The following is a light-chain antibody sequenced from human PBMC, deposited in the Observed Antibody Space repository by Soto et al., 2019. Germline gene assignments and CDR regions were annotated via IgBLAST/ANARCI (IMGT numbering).Light chain of an antibody. V-gene: IGKV3-20*01. CDR3: QQFGSSLYT. CDR2: GAS. J-gene: IGKJ2*01. CDR1: QSVSSNS. Sequence: EIVLTQSPGTLSLSPGERATLSCRASQSVSSNSLAWYQQKPGQAPSLLIYGASSRATGIPDRFSGSGSVTDFTLTISRLEPEDFAVYYCQQFGSSLYTFGQGTKLEIK.